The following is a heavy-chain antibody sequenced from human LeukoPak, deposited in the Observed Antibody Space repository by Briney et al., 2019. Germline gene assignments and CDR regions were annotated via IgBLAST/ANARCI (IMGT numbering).Heavy chain of an antibody. D-gene: IGHD3-10*01. J-gene: IGHJ4*02. Sequence: SEKVSCKASGCSFSSYAISWVRQAPGQGLEWMGGVIPIFGTANYAQKSQGRVTITADESTSTDYTELSSLRSEDTAVYSYAKRSRGLLWFGEFDTPFDYWGQGTLVTVSS. CDR1: GCSFSSYA. CDR3: AKRSRGLLWFGEFDTPFDY. V-gene: IGHV1-69*01. CDR2: VIPIFGTA.